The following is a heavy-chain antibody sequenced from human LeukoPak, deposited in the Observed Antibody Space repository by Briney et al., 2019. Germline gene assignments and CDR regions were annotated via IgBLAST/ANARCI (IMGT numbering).Heavy chain of an antibody. V-gene: IGHV3-21*01. Sequence: PGGSLRLSCAASGFTFSSYTMNWVRQAPGKGLKWVSSISSSSSYIYYAESVKGRFTMSRDNAKNSLYLQMNSLRAEDTAVYYCARATTYDILTGYFDYWGQGTLVTVSS. CDR2: ISSSSSYI. J-gene: IGHJ4*02. CDR3: ARATTYDILTGYFDY. D-gene: IGHD3-9*01. CDR1: GFTFSSYT.